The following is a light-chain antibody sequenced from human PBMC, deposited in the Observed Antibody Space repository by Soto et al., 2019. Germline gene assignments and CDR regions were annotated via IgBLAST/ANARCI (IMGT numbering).Light chain of an antibody. CDR2: KAS. V-gene: IGKV1-5*03. J-gene: IGKJ4*01. CDR3: QQYNSYPLT. CDR1: QTISSW. Sequence: DIQMTQSPSTLSGSVGDRVTITCRASQTISSWLAWYQQKPGKAPKLLIYKASTLKSGVPSRFSGSGSGTEFTLTISSLQPDDFATYCCQQYNSYPLTFGGGTKVDIK.